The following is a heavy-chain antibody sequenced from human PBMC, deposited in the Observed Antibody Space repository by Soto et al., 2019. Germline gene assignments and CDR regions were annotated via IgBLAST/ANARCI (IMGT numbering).Heavy chain of an antibody. V-gene: IGHV3-7*01. Sequence: GGSLRLSCAASGFTFSDYSMSWVRQSPGKGLEGVANIKQDGGEEDYVDSVKGRLTISRDNAKNSLYLQMNSLRAEDTAVYYCARIPYDSRDPTKPRAFDFWGKGIMVTVSS. J-gene: IGHJ3*01. CDR3: ARIPYDSRDPTKPRAFDF. CDR1: GFTFSDYS. CDR2: IKQDGGEE. D-gene: IGHD3-22*01.